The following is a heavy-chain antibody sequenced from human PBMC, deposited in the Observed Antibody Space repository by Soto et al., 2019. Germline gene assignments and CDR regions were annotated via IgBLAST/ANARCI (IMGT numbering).Heavy chain of an antibody. CDR1: GFTFSSYG. Sequence: PGESLKISCAASGFTFSSYGMHWVRQAPGKGLEWVAVISYDGSNKYYADSVKGRFTISRDNSKNTLYLQMNSLRAEDTAVYYCAKDPKDIVVVPAAIPDYWGQGTLVTVSS. D-gene: IGHD2-2*01. CDR2: ISYDGSNK. CDR3: AKDPKDIVVVPAAIPDY. V-gene: IGHV3-30*18. J-gene: IGHJ4*02.